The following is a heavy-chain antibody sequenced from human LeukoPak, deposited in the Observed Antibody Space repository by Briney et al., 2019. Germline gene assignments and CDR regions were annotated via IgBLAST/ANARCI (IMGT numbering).Heavy chain of an antibody. Sequence: GGSLRLSCAASGFTVSSNYMSWVRQAPGKGLEWVSVIYSGGSTYYADSVKGRFTISRDNAKNSLYLQMNSLRAEDTAVYYCARSRSYDLSFDYWGQGTLVTVSS. D-gene: IGHD1-26*01. V-gene: IGHV3-66*01. CDR1: GFTVSSNY. J-gene: IGHJ4*02. CDR2: IYSGGST. CDR3: ARSRSYDLSFDY.